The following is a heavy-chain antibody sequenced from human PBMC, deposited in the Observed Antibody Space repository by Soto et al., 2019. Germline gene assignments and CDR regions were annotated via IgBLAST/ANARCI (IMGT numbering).Heavy chain of an antibody. V-gene: IGHV4-34*01. D-gene: IGHD5-18*01. CDR2: INHSGST. CDR3: ARGGYSYGYVLDY. J-gene: IGHJ4*02. Sequence: SESLSLTCAVYGGSFSGYYWSWIRQPPGKGLEWIGEINHSGSTNYNPSLKSRVTISVDTSKNQFSLKLSSVTAADTAVYYCARGGYSYGYVLDYWGQGTLVTVSS. CDR1: GGSFSGYY.